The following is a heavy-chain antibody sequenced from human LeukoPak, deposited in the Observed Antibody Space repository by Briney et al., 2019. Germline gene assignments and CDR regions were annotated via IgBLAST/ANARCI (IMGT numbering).Heavy chain of an antibody. Sequence: ASETLSLTCAVYGGSFSSYYWSWIRQPAGKGLEWIGRIYTSGSTNYNPSLKSRVTMSVDTSKNQFSLKLSSVTAADTAVYYCAREILLPGIAAAVLRSFVYWGEGTLVSVSS. D-gene: IGHD6-25*01. CDR2: IYTSGST. J-gene: IGHJ4*02. CDR3: AREILLPGIAAAVLRSFVY. V-gene: IGHV4-59*10. CDR1: GGSFSSYY.